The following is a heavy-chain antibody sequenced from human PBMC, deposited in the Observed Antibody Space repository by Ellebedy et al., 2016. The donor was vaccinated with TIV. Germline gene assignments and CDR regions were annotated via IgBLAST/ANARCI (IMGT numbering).Heavy chain of an antibody. Sequence: GESLKISXVASGSIVSSTYMTWVRQAPGKGLEWVAVTYRGGRTYCPDSVRGRFTISRDNYKNTLSLQMDSLRVEDTAVYYCAKDAGNGVNFGMDVWGQGTTVTVSS. CDR3: AKDAGNGVNFGMDV. D-gene: IGHD2-8*01. CDR2: TYRGGRT. CDR1: GSIVSSTY. J-gene: IGHJ6*02. V-gene: IGHV3-53*01.